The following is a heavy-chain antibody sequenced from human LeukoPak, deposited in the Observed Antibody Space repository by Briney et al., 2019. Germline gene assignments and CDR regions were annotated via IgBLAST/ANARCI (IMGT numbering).Heavy chain of an antibody. D-gene: IGHD1-26*01. CDR3: AKGDTTWELPHDY. CDR1: GFTFSSYA. Sequence: RGSLRLSCAVSGFTFSSYAMNWVRQAPGKGLEWVSAISGSGGSTYYADSVKGRFTISRDKSKNTLYLQMNSLRAEDTAVYYCAKGDTTWELPHDYWGQGTLVTVSS. CDR2: ISGSGGST. V-gene: IGHV3-23*01. J-gene: IGHJ4*02.